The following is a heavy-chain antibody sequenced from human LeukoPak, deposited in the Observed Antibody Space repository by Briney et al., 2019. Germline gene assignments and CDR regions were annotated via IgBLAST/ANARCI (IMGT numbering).Heavy chain of an antibody. CDR2: IFWNDDK. D-gene: IGHD6-6*01. CDR3: AHRRSYTSSSVAFDI. CDR1: GFSLSTSGVS. V-gene: IGHV2-5*01. Sequence: ESGPTLVNPTQTLTLTCTFSGFSLSTSGVSVGWIRQPPGKALEWLALIFWNDDKRYIPSLKSRLTITKDTSKNQVVFTMTNMDPVDTATYYCAHRRSYTSSSVAFDIWGQGTMVTVSS. J-gene: IGHJ3*02.